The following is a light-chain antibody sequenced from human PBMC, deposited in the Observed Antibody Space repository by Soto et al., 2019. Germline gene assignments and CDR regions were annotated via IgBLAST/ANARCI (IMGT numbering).Light chain of an antibody. CDR3: QQYNDYWT. CDR1: QSISSW. CDR2: KAS. V-gene: IGKV1-5*03. Sequence: DIPMTQSPSTLSASVGDRVTITCRASQSISSWLAWYQQKPGTAPKLLIYKASTLQSGVPSRFSGSGSGTEFTHTISSLQPDDSATYYCQQYNDYWTFGQGTKVEIK. J-gene: IGKJ1*01.